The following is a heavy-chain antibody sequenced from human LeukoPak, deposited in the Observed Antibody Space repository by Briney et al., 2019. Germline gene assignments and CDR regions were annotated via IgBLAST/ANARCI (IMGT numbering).Heavy chain of an antibody. J-gene: IGHJ3*02. V-gene: IGHV4-59*13. D-gene: IGHD6-13*01. CDR2: IYYSGST. Sequence: SETLSLTCTVSGGSISSYYWSWIRQPPGKGLEWIGYIYYSGSTNYNPSLKSRVTISVDTSKNQFSLKLSSVTAADTAVYYCANRIAAAGGAFDIWGQGTMATVSS. CDR3: ANRIAAAGGAFDI. CDR1: GGSISSYY.